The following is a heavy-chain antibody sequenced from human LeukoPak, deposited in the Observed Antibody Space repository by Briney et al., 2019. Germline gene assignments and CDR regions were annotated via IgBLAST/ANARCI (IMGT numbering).Heavy chain of an antibody. Sequence: SETLSLTCTVSGGSISSYYWSWIRQPPGKGLEWIGYIYYSGSTNYNPSLKSRVTISVDTSKNQFSLKLSSVTAADTAVYYCARGHDYGDYADYWGQGTLVTVSS. J-gene: IGHJ4*02. CDR1: GGSISSYY. CDR3: ARGHDYGDYADY. V-gene: IGHV4-59*01. D-gene: IGHD4-17*01. CDR2: IYYSGST.